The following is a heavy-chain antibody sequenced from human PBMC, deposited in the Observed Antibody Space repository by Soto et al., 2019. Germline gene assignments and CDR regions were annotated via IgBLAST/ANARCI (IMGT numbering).Heavy chain of an antibody. J-gene: IGHJ5*02. V-gene: IGHV1-69*13. CDR1: GGTFSIYA. D-gene: IGHD3-3*01. CDR2: IIPIFGTA. Sequence: GASVKVSCKASGGTFSIYAISGVLQAPLQGLDWMGGIIPIFGTANYAQKFQGRVTITADESTSTAYMELSSLRSEDTAVYYCARGSPITIFGVVTAYNWFDPWGQGTLVTVSS. CDR3: ARGSPITIFGVVTAYNWFDP.